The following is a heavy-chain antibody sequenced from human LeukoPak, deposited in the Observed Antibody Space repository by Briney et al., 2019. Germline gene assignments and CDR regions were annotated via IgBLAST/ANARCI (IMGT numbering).Heavy chain of an antibody. D-gene: IGHD4-11*01. Sequence: GGSLRLSCAASGFTFSSYGMHWVRQAPGKGLEWVAVISYDGSNKYYADSVKGRFTISRDNSKNTLYLQMNSLRAEDTAVYYCAKDVTTVISWFDPWGQGTLVTVSS. CDR2: ISYDGSNK. CDR1: GFTFSSYG. J-gene: IGHJ5*02. CDR3: AKDVTTVISWFDP. V-gene: IGHV3-30*18.